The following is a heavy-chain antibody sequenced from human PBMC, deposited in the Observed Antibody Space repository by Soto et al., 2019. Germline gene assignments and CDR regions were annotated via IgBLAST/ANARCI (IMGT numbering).Heavy chain of an antibody. CDR1: GFTFSSYS. D-gene: IGHD6-19*01. J-gene: IGHJ3*02. CDR3: AAFYVAVANDAFDI. V-gene: IGHV3-21*01. Sequence: EVQLVESGGGLVKPGGSLRLSCAASGFTFSSYSMNWVRQAPGKGLEWVSSISSSSSYIYYADSVKGRFTISRDNAKNSLYLQMNSLRAEDTAVYYCAAFYVAVANDAFDIWGQGTMVTVSS. CDR2: ISSSSSYI.